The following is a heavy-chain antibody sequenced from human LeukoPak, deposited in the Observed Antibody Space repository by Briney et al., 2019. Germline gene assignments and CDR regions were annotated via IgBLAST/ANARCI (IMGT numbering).Heavy chain of an antibody. D-gene: IGHD3-10*01. CDR1: GGSISSSSYY. CDR2: IYYSGST. CDR3: ARDGE. J-gene: IGHJ4*02. V-gene: IGHV4-39*07. Sequence: SETLSLTCTVSGGSISSSSYYWGWIRQPPGKELEWNGSIYYSGSTYYKPSLKCRVTISVDTSKNQFSLKLSSVTAADTAVYYCARDGEWGQGTLVTVSS.